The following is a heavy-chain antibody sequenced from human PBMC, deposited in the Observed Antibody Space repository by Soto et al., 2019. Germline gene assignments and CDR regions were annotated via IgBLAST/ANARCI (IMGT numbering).Heavy chain of an antibody. Sequence: ASVKVSRQASGYTLTRFDIKWVGQATGQGLEWMGWMNPNSGNTGYAQKFQGRVTITADESTSTAYMELSSLRSEDTAVYYCARDRRYFPTYYGMGVWGQGTTVTVSS. CDR1: GYTLTRFD. CDR3: ARDRRYFPTYYGMGV. CDR2: MNPNSGNT. D-gene: IGHD1-26*01. J-gene: IGHJ6*02. V-gene: IGHV1-8*03.